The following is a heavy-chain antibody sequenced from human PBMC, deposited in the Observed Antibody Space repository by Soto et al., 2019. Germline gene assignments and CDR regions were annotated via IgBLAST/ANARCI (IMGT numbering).Heavy chain of an antibody. CDR3: ARGLTTQSYYYDSSGYPITGYYFDY. J-gene: IGHJ4*02. Sequence: EVQLVETGGGLIQPGGSLRLSCAASGFTVSSNYMSWVRQAPGKGLEWVSVIYSGGSTYYADSVKGRFTISRDNSKNTLYLQMNSLRAEDTAVYYCARGLTTQSYYYDSSGYPITGYYFDYWGQGTLVTVSS. V-gene: IGHV3-53*02. CDR1: GFTVSSNY. CDR2: IYSGGST. D-gene: IGHD3-22*01.